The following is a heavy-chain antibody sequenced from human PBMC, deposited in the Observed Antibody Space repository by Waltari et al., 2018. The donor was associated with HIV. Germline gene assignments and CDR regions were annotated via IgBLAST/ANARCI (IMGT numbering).Heavy chain of an antibody. CDR3: ARVSYDILTGFYYYYGMDV. CDR1: GGSISSYY. Sequence: QVQLQESGPGLVKPSETLSLTCTVSGGSISSYYWSWIRQPQGKGLEWIGYIYYSGSTNDNPSLKSRVTISVDTSKNQFSLKLSSVTAADTAVYYCARVSYDILTGFYYYYGMDVWGQGTTVTVSS. CDR2: IYYSGST. D-gene: IGHD3-9*01. J-gene: IGHJ6*02. V-gene: IGHV4-59*01.